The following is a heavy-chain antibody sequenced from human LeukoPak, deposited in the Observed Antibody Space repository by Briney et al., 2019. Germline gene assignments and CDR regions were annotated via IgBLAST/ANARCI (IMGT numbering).Heavy chain of an antibody. Sequence: SGGSLRLSCAASGFTFSSYEMNWVRQAPGKGLEWVSYISSSGSTIYYADSVKGRFTIYRDNGKNSLYLQMNSLRAEDTAVYYCAELGITMIGGVWGKGTTVTISS. CDR3: AELGITMIGGV. CDR1: GFTFSSYE. D-gene: IGHD3-10*02. CDR2: ISSSGSTI. V-gene: IGHV3-48*03. J-gene: IGHJ6*04.